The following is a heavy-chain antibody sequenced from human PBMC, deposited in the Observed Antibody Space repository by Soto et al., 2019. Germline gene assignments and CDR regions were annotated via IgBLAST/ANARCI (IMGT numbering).Heavy chain of an antibody. Sequence: SETLSLTCTVSGGSVSSDSYYWSWIRQPPGKGLEWIGYIYYSGSTNYNPSLKSRVTISVDTSKNQFSLKLSSVTAADTAVYYCARVRGVFDAFDIWGQGTMVTVSS. J-gene: IGHJ3*02. V-gene: IGHV4-61*01. CDR1: GGSVSSDSYY. CDR3: ARVRGVFDAFDI. CDR2: IYYSGST. D-gene: IGHD3-10*01.